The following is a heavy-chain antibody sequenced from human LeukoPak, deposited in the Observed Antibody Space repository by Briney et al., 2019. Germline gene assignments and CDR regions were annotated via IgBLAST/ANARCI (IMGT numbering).Heavy chain of an antibody. J-gene: IGHJ6*03. CDR1: GGSLSGYF. V-gene: IGHV4-34*01. CDR2: INHSGDT. D-gene: IGHD1-1*01. Sequence: SETLSLTCAVYGGSLSGYFWIWSRQTPGQGLEWIGDINHSGDTNYNASLKSRVTISVDTSKNQFSLNLTFVTAADTAVYYCAGGLLTDYSRRYLYYYMDVWGTGTAVIVSS. CDR3: AGGLLTDYSRRYLYYYMDV.